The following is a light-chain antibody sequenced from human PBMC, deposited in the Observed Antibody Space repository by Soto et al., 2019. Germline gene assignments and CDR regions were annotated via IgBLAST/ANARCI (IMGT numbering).Light chain of an antibody. CDR3: CSYAGSSTPVV. CDR2: EGS. CDR1: SSDVGIYNL. V-gene: IGLV2-23*01. Sequence: QSALTQPASVSGSPGQSITISCTGTSSDVGIYNLVSWYQQYPGKAPKLRIYEGSKLPSGVSNRCSSSKSGNTASLTISGLQAEDEADYYCCSYAGSSTPVVFGGATKLTVL. J-gene: IGLJ2*01.